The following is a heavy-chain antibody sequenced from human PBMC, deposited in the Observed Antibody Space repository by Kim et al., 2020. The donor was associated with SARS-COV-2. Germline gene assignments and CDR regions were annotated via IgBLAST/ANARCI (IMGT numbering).Heavy chain of an antibody. CDR2: INSDGSTI. CDR1: GFTFSSYW. Sequence: AGSLRLSCAASGFTFSSYWMHWVRQAPGKGLVWVSRINSDGSTISYADSVKGRFTISRDNAKNTLYLQMNSLRAEDTAVYYCSRRAYSSGWWYFDYWGQG. J-gene: IGHJ4*02. V-gene: IGHV3-74*01. CDR3: SRRAYSSGWWYFDY. D-gene: IGHD6-19*01.